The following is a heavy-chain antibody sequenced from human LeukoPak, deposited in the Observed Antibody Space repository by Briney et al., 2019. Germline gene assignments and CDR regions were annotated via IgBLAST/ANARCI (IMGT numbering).Heavy chain of an antibody. J-gene: IGHJ4*02. CDR2: IWYDGSNK. Sequence: GGSLRLSCAASGFTFSSYGMHWVRQAPGKGLEWVAVIWYDGSNKYYADSVKGRITISRDNSKNTLYLQMNSLRAEDTAVYYCARAFRSTRGYSYPFDYWGQGTLVTVSS. V-gene: IGHV3-33*01. CDR1: GFTFSSYG. CDR3: ARAFRSTRGYSYPFDY. D-gene: IGHD5-18*01.